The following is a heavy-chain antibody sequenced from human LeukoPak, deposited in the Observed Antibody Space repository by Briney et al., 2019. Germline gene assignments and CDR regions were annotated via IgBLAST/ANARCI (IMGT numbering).Heavy chain of an antibody. J-gene: IGHJ4*02. V-gene: IGHV3-33*06. CDR3: AEPEGGYYDIRPD. Sequence: GGSLRLSCAASGFTFSSYGMHWVRQAPGKGLEWVAVIWYDGSNKYYADSVKGRFTISRDNSKNTLYLQMNSLRAEDTAVYYCAEPEGGYYDIRPDWGQGTLVTVSS. D-gene: IGHD3-22*01. CDR1: GFTFSSYG. CDR2: IWYDGSNK.